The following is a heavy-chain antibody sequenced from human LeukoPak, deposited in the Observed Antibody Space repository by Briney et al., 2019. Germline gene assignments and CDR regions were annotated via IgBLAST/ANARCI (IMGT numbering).Heavy chain of an antibody. V-gene: IGHV1-69*05. CDR1: GGTFSSYA. D-gene: IGHD2-2*01. CDR2: IIPIFGTA. Sequence: GPSVSVSFTASGGTFSSYAISWVRQAPGQGLEWMGGIIPIFGTANYAQKFQGRVTITTDESTSTAYMDLSSLRSEDTAVYYCARAVDGGPAARFDPWGQGTLVTVSP. CDR3: ARAVDGGPAARFDP. J-gene: IGHJ5*02.